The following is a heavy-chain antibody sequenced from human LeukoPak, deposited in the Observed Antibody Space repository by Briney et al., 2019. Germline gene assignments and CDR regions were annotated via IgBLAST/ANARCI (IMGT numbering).Heavy chain of an antibody. Sequence: GASVKVSCKASGYTFTSYGISWVRQAPGQGLEWMGWISAYNGNTNYAQKLQGRVTMTTDTSTSTAYMELRSLRSDDTAVYYCARDERYSTGPYFLDYWGQGTLVTVSS. CDR2: ISAYNGNT. V-gene: IGHV1-18*01. D-gene: IGHD6-25*01. CDR3: ARDERYSTGPYFLDY. J-gene: IGHJ4*02. CDR1: GYTFTSYG.